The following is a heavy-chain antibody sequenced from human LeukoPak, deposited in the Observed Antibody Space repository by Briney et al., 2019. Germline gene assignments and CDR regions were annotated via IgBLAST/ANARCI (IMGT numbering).Heavy chain of an antibody. J-gene: IGHJ6*02. CDR1: GFTFSSYA. CDR3: ARDVVIGTYYYYGMDV. D-gene: IGHD3-22*01. CDR2: IKQDGSEK. V-gene: IGHV3-7*01. Sequence: GGSLRLSCAASGFTFSSYAMSWVRQAPGKGLAWVANIKQDGSEKYYVDSVKGRFTISRDNAKNSLYLQMNSLRAEDTAVYYCARDVVIGTYYYYGMDVWGQGTTVTVSS.